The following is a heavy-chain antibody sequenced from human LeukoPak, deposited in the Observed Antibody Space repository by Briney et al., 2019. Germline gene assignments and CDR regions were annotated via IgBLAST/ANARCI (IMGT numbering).Heavy chain of an antibody. CDR3: ARLSITAYYFDY. J-gene: IGHJ4*02. Sequence: SETLSLTCTVSGGSITSSSYYWGWIRQPPGKGLEWIGTIYYSGSTYYNPSLKSRVTISVDTSKNQFSLKLSSVTAADTAMYYCARLSITAYYFDYWGQGTLVTVSS. CDR2: IYYSGST. D-gene: IGHD3-10*01. V-gene: IGHV4-39*01. CDR1: GGSITSSSYY.